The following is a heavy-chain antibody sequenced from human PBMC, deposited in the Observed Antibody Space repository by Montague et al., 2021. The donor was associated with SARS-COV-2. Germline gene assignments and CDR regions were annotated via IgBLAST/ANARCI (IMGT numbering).Heavy chain of an antibody. CDR3: ATGVRGSYLTEYFQH. Sequence: LGKVSCKVSGGSINSYTISWVRQAPGQGLEWMGRITHDFGATNYAQRFQGRVTITADEDTSIAYMELSRLRSDDTAVYYCATGVRGSYLTEYFQHWGQGSLLTVSS. V-gene: IGHV1-69*13. CDR2: ITHDFGAT. J-gene: IGHJ1*01. CDR1: GGSINSYT. D-gene: IGHD1-26*01.